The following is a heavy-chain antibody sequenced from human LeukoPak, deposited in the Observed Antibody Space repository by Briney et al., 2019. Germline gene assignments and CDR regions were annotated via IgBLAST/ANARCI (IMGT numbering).Heavy chain of an antibody. J-gene: IGHJ2*01. CDR2: IYYSGST. V-gene: IGHV4-39*07. D-gene: IGHD2/OR15-2a*01. CDR3: ARDAAAPYLNNWYFDL. CDR1: GGSISSSSYY. Sequence: PSETLSLTCTVSGGSISSSSYYWGWIRQPPGKGLEWIGSIYYSGSTYYNPSLKSRVTISVDTSKNQFSLKLSSVTAADTAVYYCARDAAAPYLNNWYFDLWGRGTLVTVSS.